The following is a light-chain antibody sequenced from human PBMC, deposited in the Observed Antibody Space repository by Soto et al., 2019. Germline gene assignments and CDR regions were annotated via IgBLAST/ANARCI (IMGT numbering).Light chain of an antibody. J-gene: IGLJ2*01. CDR1: SSDVGGYNY. CDR3: SSYTSSNTLVV. Sequence: QSALTQPASVSESPGQSITIPCTGTSSDVGGYNYVSWYQQYPGKAPKLMIYDVSNRPSGVSNRFSGSKSGNTASLTISGLQAEDEATYYCSSYTSSNTLVVFGGGTKL. V-gene: IGLV2-14*01. CDR2: DVS.